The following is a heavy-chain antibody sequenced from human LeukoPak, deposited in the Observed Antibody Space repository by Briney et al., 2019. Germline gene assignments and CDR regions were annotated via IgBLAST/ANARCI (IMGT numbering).Heavy chain of an antibody. CDR2: IYYSGST. CDR3: ARHYGSGSYYNRPFDY. D-gene: IGHD3-10*01. Sequence: PSETLSLTCTVSGGSISSYYWSWIRQPPGKGLEWIGYIYYSGSTNYDPSLKSRVTISVDTSKNQFSLKLSSVTAADTAVYYCARHYGSGSYYNRPFDYWGQGTLVTVSS. V-gene: IGHV4-59*01. J-gene: IGHJ4*02. CDR1: GGSISSYY.